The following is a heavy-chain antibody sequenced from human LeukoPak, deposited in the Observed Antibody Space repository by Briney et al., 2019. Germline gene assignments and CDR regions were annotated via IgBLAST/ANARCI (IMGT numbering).Heavy chain of an antibody. Sequence: SETLSLTCTVSGYSISSGYYWGWIRQPPGKGLEWIGSIYHSGSTYYNPSLKSRVTISVDTSKNQFSLKLSSVTAADTAVYYCARERTGDDAFDIWGQGTMVTVSS. J-gene: IGHJ3*02. V-gene: IGHV4-38-2*02. CDR2: IYHSGST. CDR3: ARERTGDDAFDI. CDR1: GYSISSGYY.